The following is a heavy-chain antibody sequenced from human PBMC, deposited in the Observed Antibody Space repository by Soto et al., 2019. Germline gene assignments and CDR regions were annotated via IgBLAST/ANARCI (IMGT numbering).Heavy chain of an antibody. D-gene: IGHD3-16*01. J-gene: IGHJ4*02. CDR3: AGVVFGHDIYKILGYYFVH. Sequence: ASVKVTCKASGYSFTNFHIQSGRQAPGQSIERMGMIDPTCGITRDAQRLQGRITMTRDASTSTVNMELRSLTSEDTGRYYCAGVVFGHDIYKILGYYFVHWGKETLVTVS. CDR2: IDPTCGIT. CDR1: GYSFTNFH. V-gene: IGHV1-46*01.